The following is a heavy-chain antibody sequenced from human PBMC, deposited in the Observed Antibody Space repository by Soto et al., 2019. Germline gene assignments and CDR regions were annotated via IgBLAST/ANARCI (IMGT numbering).Heavy chain of an antibody. Sequence: GGSLRLSCAASGFAFSVHGMHWARQAPGKGLEWVALISYDGVNNFHADSVKGRFTISRDNSKNTLYLQMNSLRAEDTAIYYCVKDLGWDTAVEPVGVAGYYYYGLDVWGQGTTVTVSS. CDR1: GFAFSVHG. J-gene: IGHJ6*02. CDR2: ISYDGVNN. CDR3: VKDLGWDTAVEPVGVAGYYYYGLDV. V-gene: IGHV3-30*18. D-gene: IGHD2-8*01.